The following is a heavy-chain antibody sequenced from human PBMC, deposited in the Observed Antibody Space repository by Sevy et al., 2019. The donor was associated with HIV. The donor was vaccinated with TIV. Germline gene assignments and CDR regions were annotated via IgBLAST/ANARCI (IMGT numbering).Heavy chain of an antibody. Sequence: GGSLRLSCAASGFTLRSYSMNWVRQAPGRGLEWVSSITSSSSFIFYAYSVKGRFTISRDNAKNSLFLQMNSLRAEDTAMYYCARPTSGLSEYEPLDNARFYGMDVWGQGTTVTVSS. CDR3: ARPTSGLSEYEPLDNARFYGMDV. V-gene: IGHV3-21*01. D-gene: IGHD1-20*01. CDR1: GFTLRSYS. J-gene: IGHJ6*02. CDR2: ITSSSSFI.